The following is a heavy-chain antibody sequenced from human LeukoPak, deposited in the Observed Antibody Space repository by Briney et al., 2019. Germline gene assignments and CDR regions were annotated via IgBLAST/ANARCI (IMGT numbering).Heavy chain of an antibody. CDR2: IDWDDDK. Sequence: SGPALVKPTQTLTLTCTFSGFSLSTSGMRVSWVRQPPGKALEWLARIDWDDDKFYSTSLKTRLTISKDTSKNQVVLTMTNMDPVDTATYYCAREYSSSSSLDYWGQGTLVTVSS. CDR1: GFSLSTSGMR. V-gene: IGHV2-70*04. CDR3: AREYSSSSSLDY. D-gene: IGHD6-6*01. J-gene: IGHJ4*02.